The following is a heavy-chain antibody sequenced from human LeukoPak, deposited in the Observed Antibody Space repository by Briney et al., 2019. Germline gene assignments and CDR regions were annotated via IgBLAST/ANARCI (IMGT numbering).Heavy chain of an antibody. Sequence: SETLSLTCTVSGGSISSYYWSWIRQPPGKGLEWIGYIYYSGSTNYNPSLKSRVTISVDTSKNQFSLKLSSVTAADTAVYYCARVWVRGTRKAPNYYYYYMDVWGKGTTVTVSS. J-gene: IGHJ6*03. CDR3: ARVWVRGTRKAPNYYYYYMDV. D-gene: IGHD3-10*01. CDR1: GGSISSYY. CDR2: IYYSGST. V-gene: IGHV4-59*01.